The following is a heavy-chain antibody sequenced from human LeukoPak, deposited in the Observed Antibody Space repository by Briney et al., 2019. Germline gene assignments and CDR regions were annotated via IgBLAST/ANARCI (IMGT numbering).Heavy chain of an antibody. CDR3: ARGFLGYDSSDYAFSYY. V-gene: IGHV1-8*02. J-gene: IGHJ4*02. CDR1: GYTFTGYY. Sequence: ASVKVSCKASGYTFTGYYMHWVRQATGQGLEWMGWMNPNNGNTGYAQRFQGRVTLTRDTSISTAYMELSSLRSEDTAVYYCARGFLGYDSSDYAFSYYWGQGTLVTVSS. D-gene: IGHD3-22*01. CDR2: MNPNNGNT.